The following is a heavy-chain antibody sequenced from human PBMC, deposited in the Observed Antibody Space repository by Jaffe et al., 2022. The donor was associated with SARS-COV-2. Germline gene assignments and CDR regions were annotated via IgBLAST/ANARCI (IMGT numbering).Heavy chain of an antibody. V-gene: IGHV4-39*01. CDR1: GGSISSSSYY. CDR2: IYYSGST. D-gene: IGHD6-13*01. CDR3: ARLGTYSSSWYSYYYYYMDV. Sequence: QLQLQESGPGLVKPSETLSLTCTVSGGSISSSSYYWGWIRQPPGKGLEWIGSIYYSGSTYYNPSLKSRVTISVDTSKNQFSLKLSSVTAADTAVYYCARLGTYSSSWYSYYYYYMDVWGKGTTVTVSS. J-gene: IGHJ6*03.